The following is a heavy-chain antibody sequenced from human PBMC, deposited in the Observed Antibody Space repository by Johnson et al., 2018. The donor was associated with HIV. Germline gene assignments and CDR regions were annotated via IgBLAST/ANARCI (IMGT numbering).Heavy chain of an antibody. CDR2: ISYDGSNK. CDR1: GFTFDDYG. J-gene: IGHJ3*02. Sequence: QVQLVESGGGVVRPGGSLRLSCAASGFTFDDYGMSWVRQAPGKGLEWVAVISYDGSNKYYADSVKGRFTISRDNAKNSLYLQMNRLRAEDTALYYCARGGMRGELGAFDIWGQGTMVTVSS. V-gene: IGHV3-30*03. CDR3: ARGGMRGELGAFDI. D-gene: IGHD1-26*01.